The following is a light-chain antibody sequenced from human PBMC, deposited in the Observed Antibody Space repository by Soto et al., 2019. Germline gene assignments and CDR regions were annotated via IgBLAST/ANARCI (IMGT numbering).Light chain of an antibody. Sequence: EIVLTQSPGTLSLSPGERATLSCRASQSVSNNYLAWYQQKPGQAPRLLIYGASNRATGIPDRFSGSGCGTDFTLTISRLEPEDCAVYYCQRYGSSGTFGQGTKVEIK. CDR1: QSVSNNY. V-gene: IGKV3-20*01. J-gene: IGKJ1*01. CDR3: QRYGSSGT. CDR2: GAS.